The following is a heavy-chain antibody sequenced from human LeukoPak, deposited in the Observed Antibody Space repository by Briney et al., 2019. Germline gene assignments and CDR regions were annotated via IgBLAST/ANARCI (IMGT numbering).Heavy chain of an antibody. CDR3: ARAGHSFWFDP. V-gene: IGHV1-69*04. J-gene: IGHJ5*02. Sequence: GASVKVSCKASGGTFSSYAISWVRQAPGQGLEWMGRIIPILGIANYAQKFQGRVTITADKSTSTAYMELSSLRSEGTAVYYCARAGHSFWFDPWGQGTLVTVSS. CDR2: IIPILGIA. CDR1: GGTFSSYA. D-gene: IGHD1-26*01.